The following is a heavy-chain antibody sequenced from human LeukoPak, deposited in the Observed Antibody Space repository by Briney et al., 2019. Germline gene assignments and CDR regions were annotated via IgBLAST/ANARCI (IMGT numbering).Heavy chain of an antibody. V-gene: IGHV4-39*01. D-gene: IGHD6-25*01. Sequence: SETLSLTCNVSVVSLSRSRYYLGWVRPPPGKGLEWIGSIYSSGSTYYNSSLKSRVTISIDTSKNQVSLKMSSVTAADTAVYYCAKSGGYGLIDYWGQGTLVTVSS. CDR2: IYSSGST. CDR3: AKSGGYGLIDY. J-gene: IGHJ4*01. CDR1: VVSLSRSRYY.